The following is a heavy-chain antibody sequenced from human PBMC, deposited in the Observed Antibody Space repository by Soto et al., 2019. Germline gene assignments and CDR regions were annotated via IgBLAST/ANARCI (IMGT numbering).Heavy chain of an antibody. V-gene: IGHV4-38-2*01. CDR2: IYHSGST. CDR1: GYSTSSGYY. CDR3: ARVGYDIGWFDP. D-gene: IGHD3-9*01. Sequence: SETLSLTCAVSGYSTSSGYYWGWIRQPPGKGLEWIGSIYHSGSTYYNPSLKRRVTISVDTSKNQFSLKLSSVTAADTAVYYCARVGYDIGWFDPWGQGTLVTVSS. J-gene: IGHJ5*02.